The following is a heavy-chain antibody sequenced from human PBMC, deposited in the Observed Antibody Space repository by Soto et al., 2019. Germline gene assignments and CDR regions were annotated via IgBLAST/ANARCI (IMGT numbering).Heavy chain of an antibody. D-gene: IGHD6-19*01. V-gene: IGHV4-31*03. J-gene: IGHJ6*02. Sequence: SETLSLTCTVSGGSISSGGYYWSWIRQHPGKGLEWIGYIHYSGTTYYNPSLKSRLTMSVDSSKNQFSLKVYSVTAADTAIYYCARIAVTYYNYGMDVWGQGTTVTVSS. CDR3: ARIAVTYYNYGMDV. CDR2: IHYSGTT. CDR1: GGSISSGGYY.